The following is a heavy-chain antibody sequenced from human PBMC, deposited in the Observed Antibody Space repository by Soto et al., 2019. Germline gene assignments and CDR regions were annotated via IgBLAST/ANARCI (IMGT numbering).Heavy chain of an antibody. J-gene: IGHJ4*02. CDR2: IWHDGTTQ. CDR1: GFTFTNYA. D-gene: IGHD6-19*01. Sequence: GGSLRLSCAASGFTFTNYAMHWVRQAPGKGLEWVAVIWHDGTTQYYGDSVKGRFTISRDNSRNTVYLQMNSLRAEDTAVYFCARSSGWHVDSDYWGQGALVTVSS. V-gene: IGHV3-33*01. CDR3: ARSSGWHVDSDY.